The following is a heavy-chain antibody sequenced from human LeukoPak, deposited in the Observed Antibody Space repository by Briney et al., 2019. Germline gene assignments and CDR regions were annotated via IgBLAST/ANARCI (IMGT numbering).Heavy chain of an antibody. CDR3: ARDGRITIHTSVYYGMDV. CDR2: ISTSSSYK. J-gene: IGHJ6*02. Sequence: GGSLRLSCAASGFTFSPYTMNWVRQAPGKGLEWVSSISTSSSYKYYADSVKGRFTVSRDNAKNSLYLQMNSLRAEDTAVYYCARDGRITIHTSVYYGMDVWGQGTTVTVSS. CDR1: GFTFSPYT. D-gene: IGHD3-3*01. V-gene: IGHV3-21*01.